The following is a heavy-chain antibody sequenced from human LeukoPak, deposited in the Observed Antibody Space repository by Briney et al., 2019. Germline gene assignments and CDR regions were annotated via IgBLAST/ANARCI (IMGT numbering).Heavy chain of an antibody. V-gene: IGHV3-9*01. CDR2: ISWNSGSI. CDR3: AKTGYCSSTSCSLDY. D-gene: IGHD2-2*01. Sequence: SLRLSCAAAGFTFDDYAMHWVRQAPGKGLEWGSGISWNSGSIGYADSVKGRFTISRDNAKNSLYLQMNSLRAEDTALYYCAKTGYCSSTSCSLDYWGQGTLVTVSS. CDR1: GFTFDDYA. J-gene: IGHJ4*02.